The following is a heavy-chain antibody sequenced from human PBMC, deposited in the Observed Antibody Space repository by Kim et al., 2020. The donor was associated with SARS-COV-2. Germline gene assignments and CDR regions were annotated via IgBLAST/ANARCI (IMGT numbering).Heavy chain of an antibody. CDR2: KT. V-gene: IGHV1-46*01. Sequence: KTTYAQKFQGRVTVTTETSTSTVYMNLGSLRSEDTAVYYCARVLSLVVWDHWGQGTLVTVSA. D-gene: IGHD2-15*01. CDR3: ARVLSLVVWDH. J-gene: IGHJ4*02.